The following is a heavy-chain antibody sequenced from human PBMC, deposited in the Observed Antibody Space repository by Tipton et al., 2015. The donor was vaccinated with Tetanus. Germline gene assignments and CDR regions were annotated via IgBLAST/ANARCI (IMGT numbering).Heavy chain of an antibody. J-gene: IGHJ4*02. Sequence: TLSLTCTVSGGSLRGGDHYWSWIRQPPGKGLEWLAYISSSGSTNSNYSLKSRITISRDTSKQQFSLSLTSATAADTAVYYCARGWSECSSWSCSPFDSWGQGTLVTVSS. CDR3: ARGWSECSSWSCSPFDS. CDR2: ISSSGST. D-gene: IGHD2-2*01. V-gene: IGHV4-61*08. CDR1: GGSLRGGDHY.